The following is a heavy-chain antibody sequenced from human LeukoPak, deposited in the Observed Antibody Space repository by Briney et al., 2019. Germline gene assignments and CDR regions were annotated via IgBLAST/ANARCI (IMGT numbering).Heavy chain of an antibody. Sequence: GESLKISCKGSGYSFTSYWIAWVRQMPGKGPEWMGIIFPGDSDTRYSPSFQGQVTISADNSISTAYLRWSSLKASDTATYYCARQSGGFVYWGQGTLVIVSS. CDR3: ARQSGGFVY. V-gene: IGHV5-51*01. D-gene: IGHD1-26*01. CDR1: GYSFTSYW. J-gene: IGHJ4*02. CDR2: IFPGDSDT.